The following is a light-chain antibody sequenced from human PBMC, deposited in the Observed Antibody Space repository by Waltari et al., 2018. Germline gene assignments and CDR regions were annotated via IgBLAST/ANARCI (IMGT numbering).Light chain of an antibody. CDR3: TSFSSDSTPLV. CDR1: SSDIGIYNY. CDR2: YVS. J-gene: IGLJ1*01. Sequence: QSALTQPASVSGSLGQSITMSCTGTSSDIGIYNYVSWYQQHPGKAPKLLIYYVSNRPPGVSNRSSGSQSGNTASLTISGLQSEDEADYYCTSFSSDSTPLVFGTGTRVTV. V-gene: IGLV2-14*03.